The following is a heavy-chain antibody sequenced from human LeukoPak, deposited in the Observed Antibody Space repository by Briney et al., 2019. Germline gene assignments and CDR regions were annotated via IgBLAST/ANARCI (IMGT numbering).Heavy chain of an antibody. CDR1: GYTFTSYY. CDR3: ARDLEGYHYGSGNYPQ. J-gene: IGHJ4*02. Sequence: GASVKVSCKASGYTFTSYYAHWVRQAPGQGLEWMGIINPSIGNTSYAQNFQGRVTMTRDTSTSTLYMELSSLRSEDTAVYYCARDLEGYHYGSGNYPQWGQGTLITVSS. V-gene: IGHV1-46*01. D-gene: IGHD3-10*01. CDR2: INPSIGNT.